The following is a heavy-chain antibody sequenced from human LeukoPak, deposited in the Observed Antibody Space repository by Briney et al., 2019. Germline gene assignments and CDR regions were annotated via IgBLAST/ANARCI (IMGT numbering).Heavy chain of an antibody. D-gene: IGHD2-15*01. Sequence: GGSLRLSCAASGFTFSSYAMSWVRQAPGKGLEWVSAISGSGGSTYYADSVKGRFTISRDNSKNTLYLQMNSLRAEDTAVYYCARWVVVAATLPYDYYYGMDVWGKGTTVTVSS. V-gene: IGHV3-23*01. J-gene: IGHJ6*04. CDR2: ISGSGGST. CDR1: GFTFSSYA. CDR3: ARWVVVAATLPYDYYYGMDV.